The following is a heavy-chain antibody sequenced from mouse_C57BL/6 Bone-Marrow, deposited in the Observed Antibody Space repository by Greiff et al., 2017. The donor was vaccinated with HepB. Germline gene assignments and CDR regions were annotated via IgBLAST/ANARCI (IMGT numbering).Heavy chain of an antibody. J-gene: IGHJ4*01. CDR2: IDPSDSET. CDR3: ARSYYDYDYAMDY. Sequence: QVQLHQPGAELVRPGSSVKLSCKASGYTFTSYWMHWVKQRPIQGLEWIGNIDPSDSETHYNQKFKDKATLTVDKSSSTAYMQLSSLTSEDSAVYYCARSYYDYDYAMDYWGQGTSVTVSS. CDR1: GYTFTSYW. V-gene: IGHV1-52*01. D-gene: IGHD2-4*01.